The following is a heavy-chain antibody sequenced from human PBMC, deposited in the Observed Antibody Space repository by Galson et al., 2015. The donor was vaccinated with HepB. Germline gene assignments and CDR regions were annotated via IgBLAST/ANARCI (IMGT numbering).Heavy chain of an antibody. CDR3: VKEDILSGFSVGSFHV. CDR1: GFNFNYYA. Sequence: SLRLSCAASGFNFNYYAMHWVRQAPGRGLEYISGITNDGVGTNYADSVNGRLTISRDNARKSLNLQVTSLRPEDTALYYCVKEDILSGFSVGSFHVWGQGTMVTVSS. CDR2: ITNDGVGT. D-gene: IGHD3-9*01. V-gene: IGHV3-64D*06. J-gene: IGHJ3*01.